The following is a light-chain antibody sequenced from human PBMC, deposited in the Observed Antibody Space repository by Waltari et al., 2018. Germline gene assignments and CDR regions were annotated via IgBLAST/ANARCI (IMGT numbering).Light chain of an antibody. V-gene: IGKV3-11*01. J-gene: IGKJ4*01. CDR3: QQRSNWPLT. Sequence: ESVLTQSPATLSLSPGERATLSCRASQSVRSYLAWYQQKPGQAPRLLIYDASNRATVIPARFSGSGSGTDFTLTISSLEPEDVAVYYCQQRSNWPLTFGGGTKVEI. CDR2: DAS. CDR1: QSVRSY.